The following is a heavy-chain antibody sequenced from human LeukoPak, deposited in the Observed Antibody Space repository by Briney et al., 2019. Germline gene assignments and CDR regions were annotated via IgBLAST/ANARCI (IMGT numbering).Heavy chain of an antibody. J-gene: IGHJ6*02. D-gene: IGHD3-9*01. CDR1: GYTFTSYG. CDR2: ISAYNGNT. CDR3: ARESTYYDILTGYYTEYYYGMDV. Sequence: GASVKVSCKASGYTFTSYGISWVRQAPGQGLEWMGWISAYNGNTNYAQKLQGRVTMTTDTSTSTAYMELRSLRSDDTAAYYCARESTYYDILTGYYTEYYYGMDVWGQGTTVTVSS. V-gene: IGHV1-18*01.